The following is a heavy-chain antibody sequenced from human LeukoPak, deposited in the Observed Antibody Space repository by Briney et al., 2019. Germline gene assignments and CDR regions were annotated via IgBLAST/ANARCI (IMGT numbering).Heavy chain of an antibody. J-gene: IGHJ4*02. CDR3: ARGYSGYDSAFGY. Sequence: PSETLSLTCAVYGGSFSGYYWSWIRQPPGKGLEWIGEINHSGSTNYNPSLKSRVTISVDTSKNQFSLKLSSVTAADTAVYYCARGYSGYDSAFGYWGQGTLVTVSS. CDR2: INHSGST. V-gene: IGHV4-34*01. CDR1: GGSFSGYY. D-gene: IGHD5-12*01.